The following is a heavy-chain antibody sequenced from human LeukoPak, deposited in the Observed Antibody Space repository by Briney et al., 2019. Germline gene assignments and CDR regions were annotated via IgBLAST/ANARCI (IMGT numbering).Heavy chain of an antibody. CDR1: GFTFSSYT. CDR3: VTGGYYLDY. Sequence: GGSLRLSCAASGFTFSSYTIHWVRQAPGKGLEWVGRIKSKPDGETTDYAAPVSGRFTVSRDDSKNTVYLQMNSLKTEDTAVYYCVTGGYYLDYWGQGTPVTVSS. J-gene: IGHJ4*02. CDR2: IKSKPDGETT. V-gene: IGHV3-15*01.